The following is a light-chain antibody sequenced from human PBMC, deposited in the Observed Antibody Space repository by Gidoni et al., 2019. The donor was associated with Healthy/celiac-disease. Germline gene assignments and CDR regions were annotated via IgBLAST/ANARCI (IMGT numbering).Light chain of an antibody. CDR1: QSISSY. CDR2: AAS. Sequence: DIQMTKSPSSLSASVGDRVTITCRASQSISSYLNWYQQKPGKATKLLIYAASSLQSGVPSRFMGSGSGTDFTLTISSLQPEDFATYYCQQNYSNPWTFGQGTKVEIK. J-gene: IGKJ1*01. V-gene: IGKV1-39*01. CDR3: QQNYSNPWT.